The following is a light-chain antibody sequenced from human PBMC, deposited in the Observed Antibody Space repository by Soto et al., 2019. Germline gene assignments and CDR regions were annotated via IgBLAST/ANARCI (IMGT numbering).Light chain of an antibody. CDR2: DAS. Sequence: EIFLTQSPDTLSLSPGERATLSCRASQSVTNYIAWYQQKPGQAPRLLIYDASNRATGIPARFSGSGSGTDFTLTISSLEPEDFAVYYCQQRSNWWTFGQGTKVDI. CDR1: QSVTNY. V-gene: IGKV3-11*01. J-gene: IGKJ1*01. CDR3: QQRSNWWT.